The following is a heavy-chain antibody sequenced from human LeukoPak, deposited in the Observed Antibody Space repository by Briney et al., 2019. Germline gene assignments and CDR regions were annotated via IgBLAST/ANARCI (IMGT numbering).Heavy chain of an antibody. D-gene: IGHD3-9*01. Sequence: ASVKVSCKASGYTFTSYGVSWVRQAPGQGLEWMGWVSPYNDNTNYAQNPQGRVTMTTDTSTSTAYMELRSLRSDDTAVYYCARATYYDILTPHADYWGQGTLVTVSS. CDR1: GYTFTSYG. CDR3: ARATYYDILTPHADY. CDR2: VSPYNDNT. J-gene: IGHJ4*02. V-gene: IGHV1-18*01.